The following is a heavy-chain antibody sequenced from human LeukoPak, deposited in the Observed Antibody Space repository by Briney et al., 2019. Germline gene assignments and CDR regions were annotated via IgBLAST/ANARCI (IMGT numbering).Heavy chain of an antibody. V-gene: IGHV1-18*01. J-gene: IGHJ4*02. D-gene: IGHD2-21*02. CDR1: GYSFTSFG. CDR3: AKEQEGTAIGGVFDY. CDR2: ISAASGST. Sequence: GASVKASCMASGYSFTSFGLSWVRQAPGQGPEWMGWISAASGSTNYAQKFQDRVTMTTDTSTTTVYMELRSLRSDDTAVYYCAKEQEGTAIGGVFDYWGQGTVVTVSS.